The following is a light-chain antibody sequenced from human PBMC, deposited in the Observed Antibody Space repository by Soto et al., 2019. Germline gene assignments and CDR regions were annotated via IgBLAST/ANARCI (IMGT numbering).Light chain of an antibody. V-gene: IGKV3-20*01. CDR2: GAS. CDR3: QQYGSSPWT. Sequence: IALTQSPGTLSLSPGERATLSCWASQSVSSSYLAWYQQKPGQAPRLLIYGASSRATGIPDRFSGSGSGTDFTLTISRLQTEDFAVYYCQQYGSSPWTFGQGTKVDIK. J-gene: IGKJ1*01. CDR1: QSVSSSY.